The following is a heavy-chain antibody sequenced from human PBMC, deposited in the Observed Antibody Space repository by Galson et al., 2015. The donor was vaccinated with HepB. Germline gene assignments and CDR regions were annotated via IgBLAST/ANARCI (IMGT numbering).Heavy chain of an antibody. D-gene: IGHD2/OR15-2a*01. CDR2: IYYSGNT. CDR3: ARASTFRTFDY. CDR1: GGSISTSGYF. J-gene: IGHJ4*02. Sequence: SETLSLTCSVSGGSISTSGYFWGWVRQPPGKGLEWIGTIYYSGNTYYNPSLKSRFTISVDTSKSQFSLKLSSVTAADTAVYYCARASTFRTFDYWGQGTLVTVSS. V-gene: IGHV4-39*01.